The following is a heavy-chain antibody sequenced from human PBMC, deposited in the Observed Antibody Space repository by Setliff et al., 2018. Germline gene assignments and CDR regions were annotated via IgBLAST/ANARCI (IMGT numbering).Heavy chain of an antibody. Sequence: SETLSLTCIVSGGSISNYYWSWIRQPPGKGLEWIGYISDSGYTNYNPALKSRVTMSVDTSKNEVSLKLSSVTAADTAIYYCRFWSHNYHDDYWGQGTLVTVSS. V-gene: IGHV4-59*12. CDR3: RFWSHNYHDDY. J-gene: IGHJ4*02. CDR1: GGSISNYY. D-gene: IGHD3-3*01. CDR2: ISDSGYT.